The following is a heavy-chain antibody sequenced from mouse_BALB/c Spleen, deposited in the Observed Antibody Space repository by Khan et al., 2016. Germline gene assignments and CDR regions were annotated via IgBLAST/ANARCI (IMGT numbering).Heavy chain of an antibody. CDR3: AISGKARAKDDY. CDR2: IYPGSGRT. V-gene: IGHV1-81*01. J-gene: IGHJ2*01. CDR1: GYTFTDYV. Sequence: VGLLQSGRELVKPGASVKMSCKASGYTFTDYVISWVQQRTGQGLEWIAEIYPGSGRTYYTERFKGKATLTADKSYNTAYLQLSSRTSEDSAVYCSAISGKARAKDDYWGQVTTRTFSS. D-gene: IGHD3-1*01.